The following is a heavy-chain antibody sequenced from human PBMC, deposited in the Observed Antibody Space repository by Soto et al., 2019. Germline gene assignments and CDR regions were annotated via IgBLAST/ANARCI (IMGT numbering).Heavy chain of an antibody. Sequence: QVQLRQWGTGLLKSSETLSLTCAVDGGSFSDYKWTWIRQSPGKGLEWIGEIYHSGSTNYNPSLKSRVTISVDKSKNQFSLKLSSVTAADTAVYYCARDVGYHYDGSPSGQFDFWGQGTLVTVSS. D-gene: IGHD3-22*01. CDR3: ARDVGYHYDGSPSGQFDF. CDR1: GGSFSDYK. J-gene: IGHJ4*02. CDR2: IYHSGST. V-gene: IGHV4-34*01.